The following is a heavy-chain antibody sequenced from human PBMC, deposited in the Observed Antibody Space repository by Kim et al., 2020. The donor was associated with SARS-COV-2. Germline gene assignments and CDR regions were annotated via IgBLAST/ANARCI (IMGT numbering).Heavy chain of an antibody. J-gene: IGHJ4*02. CDR3: AKGLHYDSRGFDY. V-gene: IGHV3-30*18. CDR1: GFTFSSYG. CDR2: ISYDGSNK. Sequence: GGSLRLSCAASGFTFSSYGMHWVRQAPGKGLEWVAVISYDGSNKYYADSVKGRFTISRDNSKNTLYLQMNSLRAEDTAVYYCAKGLHYDSRGFDYWGQGTLVTVSS. D-gene: IGHD3-22*01.